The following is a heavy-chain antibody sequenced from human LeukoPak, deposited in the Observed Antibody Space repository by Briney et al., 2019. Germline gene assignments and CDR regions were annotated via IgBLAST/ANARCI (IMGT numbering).Heavy chain of an antibody. CDR1: GYSISSGYY. D-gene: IGHD3-16*02. V-gene: IGHV4-38-2*02. J-gene: IGHJ4*02. Sequence: SETLSLTCTVSGYSISSGYYWGWIRQPPGKGLEWIGSIYHSGSTYYNPSLKSRVTISVDTSKNQFSLKLSSVTAADTAVYYCARPVDYVWGSYRGYYFDYWGQGTLVTVSS. CDR3: ARPVDYVWGSYRGYYFDY. CDR2: IYHSGST.